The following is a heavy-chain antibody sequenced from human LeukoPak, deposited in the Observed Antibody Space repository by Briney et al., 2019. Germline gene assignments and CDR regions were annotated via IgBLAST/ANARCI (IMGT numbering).Heavy chain of an antibody. CDR2: IDPADSYT. CDR1: GYSFTSYW. Sequence: GESLKISCKGSGYSFTSYWISWVRQMPGKGLEWMGRIDPADSYTNYSPSFQGHVTISADKSISTAYLQWSSLKASDTAMYYCARYLFYYDSSGYYSVIDYWGQGTLVTVSS. CDR3: ARYLFYYDSSGYYSVIDY. D-gene: IGHD3-22*01. J-gene: IGHJ4*02. V-gene: IGHV5-10-1*01.